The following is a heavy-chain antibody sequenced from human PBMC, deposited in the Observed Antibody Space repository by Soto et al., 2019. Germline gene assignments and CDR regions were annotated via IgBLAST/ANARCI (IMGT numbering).Heavy chain of an antibody. D-gene: IGHD6-19*01. CDR1: GYTFTTYA. Sequence: GASVKVSCKASGYTFTTYAIHWVRQAPGQGLEWMGWINAGGGNTRYSQKFQDRVTITRDTSATTAYMELSSLRSEDTAVYYCARGEYSSGPTIDYWGQGTLVTVSS. J-gene: IGHJ4*02. V-gene: IGHV1-3*01. CDR2: INAGGGNT. CDR3: ARGEYSSGPTIDY.